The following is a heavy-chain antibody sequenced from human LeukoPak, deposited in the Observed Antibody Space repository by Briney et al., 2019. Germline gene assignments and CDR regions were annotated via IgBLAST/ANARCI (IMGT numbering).Heavy chain of an antibody. V-gene: IGHV4-59*01. J-gene: IGHJ2*01. CDR2: IYYSGST. D-gene: IGHD3-10*02. CDR3: SRDGGPYNVRAARGGSCYFDL. Sequence: SETLSLTCTVSGGSISSYYWSWIRQPPWKGLEWMGDIYYSGSTSYNPSLKSRVTISVHPSQYQFAVKLSSVNAAGRAVDYCSRDGGPYNVRAARGGSCYFDLWGRGTLVTVSS. CDR1: GGSISSYY.